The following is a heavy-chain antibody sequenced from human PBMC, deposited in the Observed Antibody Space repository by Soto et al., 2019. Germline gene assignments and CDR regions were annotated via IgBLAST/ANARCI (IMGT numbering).Heavy chain of an antibody. D-gene: IGHD6-6*01. CDR3: STRSIADDAFDI. Sequence: EVQVVESGGGLVQPGGSLKLSCAASGFTFSGSSVHWVRQASGKGLDWVGRIRSKGDNNATTYAASVRGRFTISRDDSKNTAFLQMGSLKSEDTAVYYCSTRSIADDAFDIWGQGTLVTVSS. CDR1: GFTFSGSS. CDR2: IRSKGDNNAT. V-gene: IGHV3-73*02. J-gene: IGHJ3*02.